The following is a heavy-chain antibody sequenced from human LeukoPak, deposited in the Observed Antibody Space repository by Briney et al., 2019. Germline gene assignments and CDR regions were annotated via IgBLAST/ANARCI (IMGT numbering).Heavy chain of an antibody. J-gene: IGHJ4*02. V-gene: IGHV4-31*03. Sequence: SETLSLTCTVSGGSISSGGYYWSWIRQHPGKGLEWIGYIYYSGSTYYNPSLKSRVTISVDTSKNQFSLKLSSVTAADTAVYYCARAGVVVSAAIDYWGQGTLVTVSS. CDR3: ARAGVVVSAAIDY. D-gene: IGHD2-2*01. CDR1: GGSISSGGYY. CDR2: IYYSGST.